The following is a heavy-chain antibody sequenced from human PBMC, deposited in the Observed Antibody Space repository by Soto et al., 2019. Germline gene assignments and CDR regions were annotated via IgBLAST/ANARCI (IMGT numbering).Heavy chain of an antibody. CDR2: IYWNDDK. Sequence: QITLKESGPTLVKPTQTLTLTCTFSGFSLSTGGVGVGWIRQPPGKALEWLALIYWNDDKRYSPSLKSRLTITKDTSKNQVVLIMTNMYPVDTATYYCAHRGYGDYPRDNWFDPWGQGTLVTVSS. CDR3: AHRGYGDYPRDNWFDP. D-gene: IGHD4-17*01. CDR1: GFSLSTGGVG. V-gene: IGHV2-5*01. J-gene: IGHJ5*02.